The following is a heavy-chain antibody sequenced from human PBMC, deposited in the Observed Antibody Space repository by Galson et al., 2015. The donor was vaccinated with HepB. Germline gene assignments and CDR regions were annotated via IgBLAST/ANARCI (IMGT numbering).Heavy chain of an antibody. CDR3: ANPFRNWNVRL. V-gene: IGHV3-23*01. J-gene: IGHJ4*02. D-gene: IGHD1-1*01. CDR2: ISGSGGTT. CDR1: GFTFSSYA. Sequence: SLRLSCAASGFTFSSYAMNWVRQAPGKGLEWVSTISGSGGTTYYADSVKGRFTISRDNSKNTLYLEINSLRAEDTAVYYCANPFRNWNVRLWGQGTLVTVSS.